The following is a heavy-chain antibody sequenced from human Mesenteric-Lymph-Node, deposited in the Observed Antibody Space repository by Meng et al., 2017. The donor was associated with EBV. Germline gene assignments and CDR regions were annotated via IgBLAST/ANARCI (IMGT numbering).Heavy chain of an antibody. J-gene: IGHJ2*01. D-gene: IGHD4-23*01. V-gene: IGHV3-21*01. CDR3: ARYYGGNSFWYFDL. CDR2: ISSSSSYI. Sequence: EVQLVESGXXVVKHGGSLRLSGAASGFTFSSYSLNWVRQAPGKGLEWVSSISSSSSYIYYADSVKGRFTISRDNAKNSLYLQMNSLRAEDTAVYYCARYYGGNSFWYFDLWGRGTLVTVSS. CDR1: GFTFSSYS.